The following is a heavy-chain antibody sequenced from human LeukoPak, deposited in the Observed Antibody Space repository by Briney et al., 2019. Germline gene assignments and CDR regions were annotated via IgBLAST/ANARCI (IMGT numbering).Heavy chain of an antibody. V-gene: IGHV1-18*01. CDR3: ARRIAVAGTFPFDY. J-gene: IGHJ4*02. CDR1: GYTFTSYG. CDR2: ISAYNGNT. Sequence: GASVKVSCKAPGYTFTSYGISWVRQAPGQGLEWMGWISAYNGNTNYAQKLQGRVTMTTDTSTSTAYMELRSLRSDDTAVYYCARRIAVAGTFPFDYWGQGTLVTVSS. D-gene: IGHD6-19*01.